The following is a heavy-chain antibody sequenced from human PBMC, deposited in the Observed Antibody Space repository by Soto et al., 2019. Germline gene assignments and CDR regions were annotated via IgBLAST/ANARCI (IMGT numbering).Heavy chain of an antibody. Sequence: ASVKVSCKASGYTFTSYGISWVRQAPGQGLEWMGWISAYNGNTNYAQKLQGRVTMTTDTSTSTAYMELRSLRSDDTAVYYCATTVTTPPHRNRLDVWGQGTTVTVSS. CDR3: ATTVTTPPHRNRLDV. J-gene: IGHJ6*02. CDR1: GYTFTSYG. CDR2: ISAYNGNT. V-gene: IGHV1-18*01. D-gene: IGHD4-17*01.